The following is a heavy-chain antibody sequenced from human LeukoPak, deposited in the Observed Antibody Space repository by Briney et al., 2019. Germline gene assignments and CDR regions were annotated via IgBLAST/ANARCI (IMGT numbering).Heavy chain of an antibody. Sequence: GGSLRLSCAASGFTFSSYWMSWVRQAPGKGLEWVANIKQDGSEKYYVDSVKGRFTISRDNAKNSLYLQMHSLRAEDTAVYYCARETLNPYYDILTGSEAFDIWGQGTMVTVSS. CDR1: GFTFSSYW. V-gene: IGHV3-7*03. CDR2: IKQDGSEK. D-gene: IGHD3-9*01. J-gene: IGHJ3*02. CDR3: ARETLNPYYDILTGSEAFDI.